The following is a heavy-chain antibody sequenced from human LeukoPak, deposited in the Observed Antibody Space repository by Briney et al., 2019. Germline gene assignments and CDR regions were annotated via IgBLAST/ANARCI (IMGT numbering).Heavy chain of an antibody. Sequence: ASVKVSCKTSGYTFSSYGINWVRQAPGQGLEWMGWISTYNGDTHYAQELQGRVTMTTDTSTSTAYMELRSLKSDDTAVYYCVRGILSDDTLTGPWGQGTLVSVS. CDR2: ISTYNGDT. V-gene: IGHV1-18*01. CDR3: VRGILSDDTLTGP. D-gene: IGHD3-9*01. CDR1: GYTFSSYG. J-gene: IGHJ5*02.